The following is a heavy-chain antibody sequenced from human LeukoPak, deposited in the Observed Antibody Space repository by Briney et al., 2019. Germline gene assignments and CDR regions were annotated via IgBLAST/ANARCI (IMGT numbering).Heavy chain of an antibody. CDR2: ISGSGDAT. CDR1: GFTFSDYA. CDR3: AKENKNRNVGVGFDY. V-gene: IGHV3-23*01. Sequence: PGGSLRLSCAASGFTFSDYAMSWVRQAPEKGLEWVSAISGSGDATKYADSVKGRFTISRDNSKNTLYLQMNSLRAEDTAVYYCAKENKNRNVGVGFDYWGQGTLVTVSS. D-gene: IGHD1-1*01. J-gene: IGHJ4*02.